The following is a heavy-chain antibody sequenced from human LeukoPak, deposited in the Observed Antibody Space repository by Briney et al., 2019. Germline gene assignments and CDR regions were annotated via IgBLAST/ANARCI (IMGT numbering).Heavy chain of an antibody. D-gene: IGHD4-17*01. Sequence: GGSLRLSCAASGFTFSDHYMNWVRQAPGKGLEWVSSISSGSSSIYYADSVKGRFTISRDNAKSSLYLQMNSLRAEDTAVYYCAKDGVRPDFGDYYSADFWGQGTLVTVSS. CDR3: AKDGVRPDFGDYYSADF. J-gene: IGHJ4*02. V-gene: IGHV3-21*04. CDR2: ISSGSSSI. CDR1: GFTFSDHY.